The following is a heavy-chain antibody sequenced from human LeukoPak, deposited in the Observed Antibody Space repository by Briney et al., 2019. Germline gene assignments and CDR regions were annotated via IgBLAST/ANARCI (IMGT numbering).Heavy chain of an antibody. CDR3: AIPAWRWGAALWY. J-gene: IGHJ4*02. CDR1: GFTFNKYG. V-gene: IGHV3-30*03. D-gene: IGHD5-24*01. Sequence: PGGSLRLSCVASGFTFNKYGMHWVRQAPGKGLEWVAVISYHRNQKNYAESVKGRFTVSRDNSNNSLYLEVDSVRPEGTAVYYCAIPAWRWGAALWYCGQGTLVTVSS. CDR2: ISYHRNQK.